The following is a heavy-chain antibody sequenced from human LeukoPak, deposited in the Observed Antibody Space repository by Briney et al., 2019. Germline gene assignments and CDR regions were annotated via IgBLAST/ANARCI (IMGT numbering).Heavy chain of an antibody. CDR1: GFTFSSYA. V-gene: IGHV3-30*04. CDR2: ISYDGSNK. Sequence: PGRSLRLSCAASGFTFSSYAMHWVRQAPGKGLEWVAVISYDGSNKYYADSVKGRFTISRDNSKNTLYLQMNSLRAEDTAVYYCARGSVYGSSWLNWFDPWGQGTLVTVSS. D-gene: IGHD6-13*01. CDR3: ARGSVYGSSWLNWFDP. J-gene: IGHJ5*02.